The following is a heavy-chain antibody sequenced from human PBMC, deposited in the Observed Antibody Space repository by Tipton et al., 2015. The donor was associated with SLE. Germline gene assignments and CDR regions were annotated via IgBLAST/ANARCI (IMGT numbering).Heavy chain of an antibody. D-gene: IGHD6-6*01. CDR3: ACQYSSSYNWFDS. V-gene: IGHV4-61*02. CDR1: GGSISSGSYY. J-gene: IGHJ5*01. CDR2: IYTSGST. Sequence: TLSLTCPVSGGSISSGSYYWSWLRQPAGKGLEWIGRIYTSGSTNYNPSLKSRVTISVDTSKNQFSLKLSSVTAADTAVYYCACQYSSSYNWFDSWGQGTLVTVSS.